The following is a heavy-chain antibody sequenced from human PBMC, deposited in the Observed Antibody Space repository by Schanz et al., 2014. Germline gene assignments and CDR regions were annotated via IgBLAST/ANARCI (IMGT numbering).Heavy chain of an antibody. Sequence: QVQLQESGPGQVKPSQTLSLTCTVSGASISSRDFYWSWIRQAPGKGLEWVSYVSRSTPDIYYADSVKGRFTMSRDNAKNSVFLQMNSLRAEDTAVYYCVRDSFCAFDYWGQGTLVTVSS. V-gene: IGHV3-11*06. CDR2: VSRSTPDI. J-gene: IGHJ4*02. CDR3: VRDSFCAFDY. D-gene: IGHD3-3*01. CDR1: GASISSRDFY.